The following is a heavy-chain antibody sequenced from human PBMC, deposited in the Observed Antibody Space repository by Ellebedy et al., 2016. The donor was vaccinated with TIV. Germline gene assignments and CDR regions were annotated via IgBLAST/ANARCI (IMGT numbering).Heavy chain of an antibody. D-gene: IGHD4-17*01. Sequence: MPGGSLRLSCAVSGGSISRHYWSWIRQPAGKGLEWIGRMYSSGSRNYNPSLKSLVTMSVDPSKSQISLKLTSVTAADTAVYYCARDLYGDNEDFWGQGILVTVSS. CDR3: ARDLYGDNEDF. CDR1: GGSISRHY. V-gene: IGHV4-4*07. J-gene: IGHJ4*02. CDR2: MYSSGSR.